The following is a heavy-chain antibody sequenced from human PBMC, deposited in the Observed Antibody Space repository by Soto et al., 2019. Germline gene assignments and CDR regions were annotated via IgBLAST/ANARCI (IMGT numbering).Heavy chain of an antibody. Sequence: EVQVLESGGGLVQPGGSLRLSCAASGFTFSSNGRNWVRQAPGKGLEGVSGIRSDGDTTYNADSVKGRFTVSRDTSKNTVYLQMNSLRVEDTAIYYCAKGKGVGATPDGANCWGQGTLVTVSS. J-gene: IGHJ4*02. CDR3: AKGKGVGATPDGANC. CDR2: IRSDGDTT. D-gene: IGHD1-26*01. CDR1: GFTFSSNG. V-gene: IGHV3-23*01.